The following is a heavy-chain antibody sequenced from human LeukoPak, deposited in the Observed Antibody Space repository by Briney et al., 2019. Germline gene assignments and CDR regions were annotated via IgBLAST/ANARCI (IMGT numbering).Heavy chain of an antibody. V-gene: IGHV1-46*01. J-gene: IGHJ3*02. CDR1: GYTFTSYY. D-gene: IGHD3-22*01. Sequence: ASVMVSCKASGYTFTSYYMHWVRQAPGQGLEWMGLINPSGGSTSYAQKFQGRVTMTRDTSTSTVYMELSSLRSEDTAVYYCARDSVTMIVVASPQIAFDIWGQGTMVTVSS. CDR3: ARDSVTMIVVASPQIAFDI. CDR2: INPSGGST.